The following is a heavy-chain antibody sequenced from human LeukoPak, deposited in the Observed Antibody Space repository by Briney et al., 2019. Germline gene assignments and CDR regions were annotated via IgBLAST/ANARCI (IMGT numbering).Heavy chain of an antibody. V-gene: IGHV3-23*01. CDR3: AKGGWSSYFDY. J-gene: IGHJ4*02. CDR2: TSGGGVNT. D-gene: IGHD6-19*01. CDR1: GFAYSSYA. Sequence: GGSLRLSCAASGFAYSSYAMTWVRQAPGKGLQWVSTTSGGGVNTYYADSVMGRFTISRDNFKNTLYVQMNSLRADDTAVYYCAKGGWSSYFDYWGLGTLVTVSS.